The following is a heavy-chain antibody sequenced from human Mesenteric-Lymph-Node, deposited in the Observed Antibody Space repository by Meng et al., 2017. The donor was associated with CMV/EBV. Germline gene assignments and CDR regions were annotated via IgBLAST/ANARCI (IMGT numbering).Heavy chain of an antibody. J-gene: IGHJ6*02. CDR2: IYYSGST. D-gene: IGHD2-2*01. CDR1: GGSISSSSYY. V-gene: IGHV4-39*07. Sequence: GSLRLSCTVSGGSISSSSYYWAWIRQPPGKGLEWIGNIYYSGSTYYKPSLKSRVSISVDTSRNQFSLRLSSVTAADTAVYYCARVVVIPSAPTYYYYYGMDVWGQGTTVTVSS. CDR3: ARVVVIPSAPTYYYYYGMDV.